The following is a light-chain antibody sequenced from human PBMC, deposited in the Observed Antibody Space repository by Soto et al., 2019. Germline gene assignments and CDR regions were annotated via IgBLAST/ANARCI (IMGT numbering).Light chain of an antibody. CDR2: DAS. V-gene: IGKV1-5*01. Sequence: DIQMTQSPSTLSASVGDRVTITCRASQSISSWLAWYQQKPGKAPKLLIYDASSLESGVPSRFSGSGSGTEFTLTINNLQREDFATYYCQQYNTFWTFGQGTKVDIK. CDR3: QQYNTFWT. CDR1: QSISSW. J-gene: IGKJ1*01.